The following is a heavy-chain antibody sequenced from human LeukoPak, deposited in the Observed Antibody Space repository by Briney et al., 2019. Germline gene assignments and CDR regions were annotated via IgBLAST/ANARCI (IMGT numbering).Heavy chain of an antibody. J-gene: IGHJ4*02. CDR2: IIPIFGTA. V-gene: IGHV1-69*13. CDR1: GGTFSSYA. Sequence: ASVKVSCKASGGTFSSYAISWVRQAPGQGLEWMGGIIPIFGTANYAQKFQGRVTITADESTSTAYMELSSLRSEDTAVYYCARETAYGSGRPLDYWGQGTLVTVSS. D-gene: IGHD3-10*01. CDR3: ARETAYGSGRPLDY.